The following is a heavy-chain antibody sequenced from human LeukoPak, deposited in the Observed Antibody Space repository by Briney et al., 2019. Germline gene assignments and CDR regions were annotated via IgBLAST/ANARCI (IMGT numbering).Heavy chain of an antibody. D-gene: IGHD1-7*01. J-gene: IGHJ5*02. CDR3: ARGVRRGGTRFDP. V-gene: IGHV1-8*03. CDR1: GYTFTSSD. CDR2: MNPNSGNT. Sequence: ASVKVSCKASGYTFTSSDINWVRQATGQGLEWMGWMNPNSGNTGYAHKFQGRVTITRNTSISTAYMELSSLRSEDTAVYYCARGVRRGGTRFDPWGQGTLVTISS.